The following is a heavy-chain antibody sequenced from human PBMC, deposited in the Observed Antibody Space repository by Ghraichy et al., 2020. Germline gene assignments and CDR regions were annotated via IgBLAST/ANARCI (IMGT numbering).Heavy chain of an antibody. J-gene: IGHJ6*02. CDR1: GGSISSYY. Sequence: SETLSLTCTVSGGSISSYYWSWIRQPPGKGLEWIGYIYTNGSTNYNPSLKSRVTISVDTSKNQFSLKLSSVTAADTAVYYCARLVGDGYNLLSYYYGMDVWGQGTTVTVSS. V-gene: IGHV4-4*09. D-gene: IGHD5-24*01. CDR2: IYTNGST. CDR3: ARLVGDGYNLLSYYYGMDV.